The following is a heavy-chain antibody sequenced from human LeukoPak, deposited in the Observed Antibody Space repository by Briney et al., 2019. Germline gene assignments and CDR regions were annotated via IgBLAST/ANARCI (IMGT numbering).Heavy chain of an antibody. CDR2: IYYSGST. CDR1: GGSISSSSYY. V-gene: IGHV4-39*01. Sequence: SETLSLICTVSGGSISSSSYYWGWIRQPPGKGLEWIGSIYYSGSTYYNPSLKSRVTISVDTSENQFSLKLSSVTAADTAVYYCARYSGSHYAFDIWGQGTMVTVSS. D-gene: IGHD1-26*01. J-gene: IGHJ3*02. CDR3: ARYSGSHYAFDI.